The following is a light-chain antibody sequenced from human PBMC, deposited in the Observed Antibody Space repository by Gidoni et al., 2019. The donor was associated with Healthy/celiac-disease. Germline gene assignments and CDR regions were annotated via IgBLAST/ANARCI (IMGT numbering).Light chain of an antibody. Sequence: IVFTQSPATLSLSPVERATLSCRASQSVSSYLAWYQQKPGQAPRLLIYDASNRATGIPARFSGSGSGTDFTLTISSLEPEDFAVYYCQQRSNWPSWTFGQGTKVEIK. CDR2: DAS. CDR3: QQRSNWPSWT. CDR1: QSVSSY. J-gene: IGKJ1*01. V-gene: IGKV3-11*01.